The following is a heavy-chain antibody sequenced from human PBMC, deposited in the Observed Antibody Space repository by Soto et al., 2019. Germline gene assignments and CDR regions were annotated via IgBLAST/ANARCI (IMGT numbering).Heavy chain of an antibody. D-gene: IGHD2-2*01. J-gene: IGHJ5*02. CDR2: IYSGGST. V-gene: IGHV3-53*04. Sequence: GGSLRLSCAASGFTVSSNYMSWVRQAPGKGLEWVSVIYSGGSTYYADSVKGRFTISRHNSKNTLYLQMNSLRAEDTAVYYCAGSLVVPAANWFDPWGQGTLVTVSS. CDR1: GFTVSSNY. CDR3: AGSLVVPAANWFDP.